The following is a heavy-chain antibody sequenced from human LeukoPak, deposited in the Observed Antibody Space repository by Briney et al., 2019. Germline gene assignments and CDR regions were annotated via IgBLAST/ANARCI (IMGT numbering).Heavy chain of an antibody. J-gene: IGHJ4*02. CDR3: ARDTRSYDTSGYYYFDY. CDR1: GGSISSYY. V-gene: IGHV4-59*01. Sequence: SETLSLTCTVSGGSISSYYWSWIRQPPGKGLEWIGYIYSDGTTSYSPSLRSRVTISIDTSRNQFSLKLSSVTAADAAVYYCARDTRSYDTSGYYYFDYWGQGALVTVSS. D-gene: IGHD3-22*01. CDR2: IYSDGTT.